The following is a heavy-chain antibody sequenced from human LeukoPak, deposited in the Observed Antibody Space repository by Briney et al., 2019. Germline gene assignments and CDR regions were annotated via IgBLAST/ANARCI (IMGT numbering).Heavy chain of an antibody. Sequence: GGSLRLSCAASGFTFSSYAMRWVRQAPGKGLEWVSTISVGGGSTYYGDSVKGRFTISRDNSKDTLYLQMNGLRVEDTAVYYCAKGGDLRTTVTFVHYWGQGTLVTVSS. CDR3: AKGGDLRTTVTFVHY. V-gene: IGHV3-23*01. J-gene: IGHJ4*02. CDR2: ISVGGGST. D-gene: IGHD4-17*01. CDR1: GFTFSSYA.